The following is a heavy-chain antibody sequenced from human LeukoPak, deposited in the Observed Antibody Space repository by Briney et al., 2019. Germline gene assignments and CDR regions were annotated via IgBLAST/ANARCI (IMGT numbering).Heavy chain of an antibody. CDR1: GYTFTGYY. V-gene: IGHV1-18*04. CDR2: ISAYNGNT. D-gene: IGHD3-3*01. Sequence: GASVKVSCKASGYTFTGYYMHWVRQAPGQGLEWMGRISAYNGNTNYAQKLQGRVTMTTDTSTSTAYMELRSLRSDDTAVYYCARVLLGPDLGYDFWSGYYNNWFDPWGQGTLVTVSS. J-gene: IGHJ5*02. CDR3: ARVLLGPDLGYDFWSGYYNNWFDP.